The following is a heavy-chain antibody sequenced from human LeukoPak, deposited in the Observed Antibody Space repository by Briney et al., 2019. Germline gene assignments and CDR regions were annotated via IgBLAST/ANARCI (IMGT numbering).Heavy chain of an antibody. Sequence: PGGSLRLSCAASGFTFSTYSMNWVCQAPGKGLEWISHINREIGTIYYADSVKGRFTVSRDNDKHSLYLQMNSLRGEDTAVYYCARGGYCSGGRCYGGDYWGQGTLVTVSS. V-gene: IGHV3-48*01. CDR3: ARGGYCSGGRCYGGDY. CDR1: GFTFSTYS. J-gene: IGHJ4*02. D-gene: IGHD2-15*01. CDR2: INREIGTI.